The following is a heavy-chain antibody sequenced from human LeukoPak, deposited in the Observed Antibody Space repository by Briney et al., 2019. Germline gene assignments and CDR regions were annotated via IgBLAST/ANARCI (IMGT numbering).Heavy chain of an antibody. J-gene: IGHJ4*02. Sequence: ASVKVSCKASGYTFTGYYMHWVRQAPGQGLEWMGRINPNSGGTNYAQKFQGRVTMTRDTSISTAYMELSRLRSDDTAVYYCAREWPSGSSTRFDYWGQGTLVTVSS. D-gene: IGHD6-6*01. CDR1: GYTFTGYY. V-gene: IGHV1-2*06. CDR2: INPNSGGT. CDR3: AREWPSGSSTRFDY.